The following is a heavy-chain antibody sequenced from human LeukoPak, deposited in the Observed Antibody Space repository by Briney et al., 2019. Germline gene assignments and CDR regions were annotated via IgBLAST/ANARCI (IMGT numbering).Heavy chain of an antibody. D-gene: IGHD6-13*01. CDR3: AKDFSSSWHAGIDY. V-gene: IGHV3-30*02. CDR2: IRYDGSNK. CDR1: GFTFSSYG. J-gene: IGHJ4*02. Sequence: GGSLRLSCAASGFTFSSYGMRWVRHAPGKGLEWVAFIRYDGSNKYYADSVKGRFTISRDNSKNTLYLQMNSLRAEDTAVYYCAKDFSSSWHAGIDYWGQGTLVTVSS.